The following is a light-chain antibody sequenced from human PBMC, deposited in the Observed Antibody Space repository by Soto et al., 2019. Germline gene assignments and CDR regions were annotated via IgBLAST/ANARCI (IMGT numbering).Light chain of an antibody. V-gene: IGKV3-11*01. CDR1: QSISHY. J-gene: IGKJ5*01. CDR3: QKRTNWPLIT. Sequence: EIVLTQSPATLSLSPGERATLSCRASQSISHYLAWYQHKPGQAPRLLIYYASNRATGIPARFSGSGSGTEFTLTISSLEPEDFAVYYCQKRTNWPLITFGQGTRLEIK. CDR2: YAS.